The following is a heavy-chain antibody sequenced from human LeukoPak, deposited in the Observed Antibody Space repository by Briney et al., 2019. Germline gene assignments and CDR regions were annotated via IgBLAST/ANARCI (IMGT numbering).Heavy chain of an antibody. J-gene: IGHJ6*02. D-gene: IGHD6-19*01. CDR2: ISSSGSTI. CDR3: ARRALSYSSGWRYGMDV. Sequence: PGGSLRLSCAASGFTFSDYYMSWIRQAPGKGLEWVSYISSSGSTIYYADSVKGRFTISRDNAKNSLYLQMNSLRAEDTAVHYCARRALSYSSGWRYGMDVWGQGTTVTVSS. CDR1: GFTFSDYY. V-gene: IGHV3-11*01.